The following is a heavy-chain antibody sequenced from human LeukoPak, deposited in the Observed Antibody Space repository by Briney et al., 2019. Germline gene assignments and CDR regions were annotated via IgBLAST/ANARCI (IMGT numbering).Heavy chain of an antibody. CDR2: MSSSDDGR. CDR3: AKAPVTSCRGAFCYPFDY. D-gene: IGHD2-15*01. J-gene: IGHJ4*02. V-gene: IGHV3-23*01. Sequence: GGSLRLSCAASGFTFSSYEMNWVRQAPGKGLEWVSAMSSSDDGRYYAASVRGRFTISRDTSRSTLYLQMNSLRAEDAAVYYCAKAPVTSCRGAFCYPFDYWGQGTLVTVSS. CDR1: GFTFSSYE.